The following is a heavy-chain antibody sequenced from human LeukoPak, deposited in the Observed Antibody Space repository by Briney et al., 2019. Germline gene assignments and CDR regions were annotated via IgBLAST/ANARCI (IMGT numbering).Heavy chain of an antibody. Sequence: SETLSLTCTVSGGSISSYYWSWIRQPPGKGLEWIGEINHSGSTNYNPSLKSRVTISVDTSKNQFSLKLSSVTAADTAVYYCADGGDSGSQHWGQGTLVTVSS. CDR2: INHSGST. J-gene: IGHJ1*01. CDR3: ADGGDSGSQH. D-gene: IGHD1-26*01. CDR1: GGSISSYY. V-gene: IGHV4-34*01.